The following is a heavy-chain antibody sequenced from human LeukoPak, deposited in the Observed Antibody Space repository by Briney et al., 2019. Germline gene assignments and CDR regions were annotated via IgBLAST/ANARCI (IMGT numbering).Heavy chain of an antibody. V-gene: IGHV4-59*01. Sequence: PSETLSLTCTVSGGSISDYHWTWIRQPPGKGLEYIGYIYNRGTTFYNPSLQSRVTMSADTSKKQFSLKLTSVTAADTAVYYCAGGAGGYRFDPWGQGTLVTVSS. CDR2: IYNRGTT. CDR1: GGSISDYH. J-gene: IGHJ5*02. CDR3: AGGAGGYRFDP. D-gene: IGHD1-1*01.